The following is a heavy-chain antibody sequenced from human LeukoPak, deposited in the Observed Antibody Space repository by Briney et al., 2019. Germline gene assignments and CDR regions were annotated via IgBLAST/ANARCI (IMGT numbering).Heavy chain of an antibody. V-gene: IGHV1-46*01. CDR3: AREGIAARTFDS. D-gene: IGHD6-6*01. Sequence: ASVKVSCKASGYTFTSYYMHWVRQAPGQGLEWMGIINPSGGSTSYAQKFQGRVTMTRDMSTSTVYMELSSLRSEDTAVYYCAREGIAARTFDSWGQGTLVTVSS. CDR2: INPSGGST. J-gene: IGHJ4*02. CDR1: GYTFTSYY.